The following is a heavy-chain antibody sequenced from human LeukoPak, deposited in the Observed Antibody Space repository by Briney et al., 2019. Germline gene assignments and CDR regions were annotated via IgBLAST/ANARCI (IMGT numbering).Heavy chain of an antibody. CDR1: GFTFSSYW. Sequence: GGSLRLSCAASGFTFSSYWMSCVRQAPGKGLEWVANIKQDGSEKYYVESVKGRFTISRDNAENSLYLQMNSLRAEDTAVYYCAREGYSGYDPDFDYWGQGTLVTVSS. CDR2: IKQDGSEK. V-gene: IGHV3-7*03. CDR3: AREGYSGYDPDFDY. J-gene: IGHJ4*02. D-gene: IGHD5-12*01.